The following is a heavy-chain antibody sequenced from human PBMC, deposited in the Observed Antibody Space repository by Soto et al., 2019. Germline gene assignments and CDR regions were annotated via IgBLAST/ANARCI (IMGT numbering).Heavy chain of an antibody. CDR1: GFTFSSYG. V-gene: IGHV3-33*01. CDR2: IWYDGSNK. Sequence: GGSLRLSCAASGFTFSSYGMHWVRQAPGKGLEWVAVIWYDGSNKYYADSVKGRFTISRDNSKNTLYLQMNSLRAEDTAVYYCATTTVVTPMSAFDIWGQGTMVTVSS. D-gene: IGHD4-17*01. CDR3: ATTTVVTPMSAFDI. J-gene: IGHJ3*02.